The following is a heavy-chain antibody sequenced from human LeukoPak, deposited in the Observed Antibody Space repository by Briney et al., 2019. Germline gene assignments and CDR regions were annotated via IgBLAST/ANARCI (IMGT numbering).Heavy chain of an antibody. V-gene: IGHV4-59*01. CDR2: IYYSGST. CDR1: GGSISSYY. CDR3: ARVAGYRIEDYFDY. D-gene: IGHD6-13*01. Sequence: PSETLSLTCTVSGGSISSYYWSWIRQPPGKGLEWIGYIYYSGSTNYNPSLKSRVTISVETSKNEFSLKLRSVTAADTAVYYCARVAGYRIEDYFDYWGQGTLVTVSS. J-gene: IGHJ4*02.